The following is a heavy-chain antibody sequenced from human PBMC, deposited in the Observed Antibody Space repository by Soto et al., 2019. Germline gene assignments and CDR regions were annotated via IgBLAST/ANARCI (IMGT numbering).Heavy chain of an antibody. Sequence: GASVKVSCKASGYTFIRYGITWIRQAPGQGLEWMGWISPFNGNTNYGQTLQGRVTLTTDTSTSTVHMEVRSLRSDDTAVYYCAREGVAPYYYYGMDVWGQGTPVTVSS. D-gene: IGHD5-12*01. CDR3: AREGVAPYYYYGMDV. CDR2: ISPFNGNT. V-gene: IGHV1-18*01. J-gene: IGHJ6*02. CDR1: GYTFIRYG.